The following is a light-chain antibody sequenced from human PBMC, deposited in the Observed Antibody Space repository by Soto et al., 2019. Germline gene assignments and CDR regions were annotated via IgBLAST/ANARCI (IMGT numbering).Light chain of an antibody. J-gene: IGLJ1*01. CDR1: SSNIGNNA. Sequence: QSVLTQPPSVSEAPRQRVTLSCSGNSSNIGNNAVNWYQQLPGKAPKLLIYYDDLLPSGVSDRFSGSKSGTSASLAISGLQSEDEADYYCAAWDDSLNVYVFGTGTKVTVL. V-gene: IGLV1-36*01. CDR3: AAWDDSLNVYV. CDR2: YDD.